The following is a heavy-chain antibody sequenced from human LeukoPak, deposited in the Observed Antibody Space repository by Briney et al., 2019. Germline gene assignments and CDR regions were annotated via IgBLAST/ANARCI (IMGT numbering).Heavy chain of an antibody. CDR2: ISYDGSNK. CDR1: GFTFNNYA. CDR3: ARDRCVSCPAWNWFDP. D-gene: IGHD2-2*01. V-gene: IGHV3-30*04. J-gene: IGHJ5*02. Sequence: GGSLRLSCAASGFTFNNYAMHWVRQAPGKGLEWVAVISYDGSNKYYADSVKGRFTISRDDSKSTLYLQMNTLRAEDTAVYYCARDRCVSCPAWNWFDPWGQGILVTVSP.